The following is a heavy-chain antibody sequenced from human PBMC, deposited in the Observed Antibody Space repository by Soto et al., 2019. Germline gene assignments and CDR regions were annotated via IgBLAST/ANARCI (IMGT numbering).Heavy chain of an antibody. CDR1: GGTFSSYT. Sequence: ASVKVSCKASGGTFSSYTISWVRQAPGQGLEWMGRIIPILGIANYAQKFQGRVTITADKSTSTAYMELSSLRSEDTAVYYCARDLSFRQWLVYWGQGTLVTVSS. CDR2: IIPILGIA. J-gene: IGHJ4*02. V-gene: IGHV1-69*04. CDR3: ARDLSFRQWLVY. D-gene: IGHD6-19*01.